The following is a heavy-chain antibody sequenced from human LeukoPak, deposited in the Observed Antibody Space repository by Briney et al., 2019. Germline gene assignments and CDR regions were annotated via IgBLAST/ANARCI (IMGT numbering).Heavy chain of an antibody. CDR3: AKDVVSDPEYFQH. V-gene: IGHV3-23*01. J-gene: IGHJ1*01. CDR1: GFTFSSYA. Sequence: GGSLRLSCAASGFTFSSYAMTWVRQAPGKGLEWVSAISGPGGSTYYADSVKGRFTISRDNSKNTLYLQMNSLRAEDTAVYYCAKDVVSDPEYFQHWGQGTLVTVSS. D-gene: IGHD2-15*01. CDR2: ISGPGGST.